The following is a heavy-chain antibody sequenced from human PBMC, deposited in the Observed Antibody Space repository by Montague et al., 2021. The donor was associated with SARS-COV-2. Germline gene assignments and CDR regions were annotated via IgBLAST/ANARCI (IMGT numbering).Heavy chain of an antibody. CDR1: GFTFSSYA. CDR3: ARQLIVFVPAAPGSPTHETYDYAMDV. D-gene: IGHD2-2*01. V-gene: IGHV3-30*04. Sequence: SLRLSCAASGFTFSSYAIHWVRQAPGKGLEWVAVISYDGSNKYYVDSVKGRFSISRDNSKNTLYLQMNSLRAEDTAVYYCARQLIVFVPAAPGSPTHETYDYAMDVWGQGTTVTVSS. CDR2: ISYDGSNK. J-gene: IGHJ6*02.